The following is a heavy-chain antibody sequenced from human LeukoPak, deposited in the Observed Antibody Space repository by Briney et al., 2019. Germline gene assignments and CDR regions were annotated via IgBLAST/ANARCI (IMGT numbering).Heavy chain of an antibody. CDR1: GYTFSSYS. D-gene: IGHD3-22*01. CDR3: VRLRRNSDTSGFYYYYDY. Sequence: PGGSLRLSCAASGYTFSSYSINWVRQAPGKGLEWVSSISVRSNYIYYADSVRGRFSISRDDARDSLYLQMNSLRAEDTAVYYCVRLRRNSDTSGFYYYYDYWGQGTLVTVSS. CDR2: ISVRSNYI. V-gene: IGHV3-21*01. J-gene: IGHJ4*02.